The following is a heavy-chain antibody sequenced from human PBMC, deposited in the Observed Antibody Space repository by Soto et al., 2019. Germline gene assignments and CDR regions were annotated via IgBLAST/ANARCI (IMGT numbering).Heavy chain of an antibody. D-gene: IGHD2-2*01. Sequence: GGSLRLSCAASGFTVSSNYMSWVRQAPGKGLEWVSVIYRGGSTYYADSVKGRFTISRDNSKNTLFLHMSGLRAEDTAVYYCARDRRPSIYSGLAVWGQGTTVTVSS. CDR3: ARDRRPSIYSGLAV. CDR1: GFTVSSNY. V-gene: IGHV3-53*01. CDR2: IYRGGST. J-gene: IGHJ6*02.